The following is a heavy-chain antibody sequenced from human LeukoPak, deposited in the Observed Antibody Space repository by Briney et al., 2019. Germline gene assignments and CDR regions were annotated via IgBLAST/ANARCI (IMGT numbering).Heavy chain of an antibody. J-gene: IGHJ4*02. V-gene: IGHV4-4*07. CDR2: IYTSGST. CDR1: GGSISSYY. CDR3: ASFSMDRYYFDY. D-gene: IGHD3/OR15-3a*01. Sequence: PETLSLTCTVSGGSISSYYWSWIRQPAGKGLEWIGRIYTSGSTNYNPSLKSRVTMSVDTSKNQFSLKLSSVTAADTAVYYCASFSMDRYYFDYWGQGTLVTVSS.